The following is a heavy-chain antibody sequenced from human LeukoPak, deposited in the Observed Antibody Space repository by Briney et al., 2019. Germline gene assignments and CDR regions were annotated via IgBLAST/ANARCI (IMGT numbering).Heavy chain of an antibody. CDR1: GYTFTSCD. Sequence: ASVKVSCKASGYTFTSCDINWVRQATGQGLEWMGWMNPNSGNTGYAQKFQGRVTMTRNTSISTAYMELSSLRSEDTAVYYCARGSRSKSGSTSLNWFDPWGQGTLVTVSS. CDR2: MNPNSGNT. V-gene: IGHV1-8*01. J-gene: IGHJ5*02. D-gene: IGHD2-2*01. CDR3: ARGSRSKSGSTSLNWFDP.